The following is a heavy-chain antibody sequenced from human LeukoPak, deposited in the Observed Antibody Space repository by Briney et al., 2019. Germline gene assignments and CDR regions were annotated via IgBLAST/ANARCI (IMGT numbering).Heavy chain of an antibody. V-gene: IGHV1-2*02. J-gene: IGHJ4*02. D-gene: IGHD3-10*01. Sequence: ASVKVSCKASGYTFTVNYMHWVRQAPGQGLEWIGWINTNSDGTNYARKLQGRVTMTRDTSISTAYMELSRLTSDDTAVYYCARDFYYSGSGAFDLWGQGALVTVSS. CDR1: GYTFTVNY. CDR3: ARDFYYSGSGAFDL. CDR2: INTNSDGT.